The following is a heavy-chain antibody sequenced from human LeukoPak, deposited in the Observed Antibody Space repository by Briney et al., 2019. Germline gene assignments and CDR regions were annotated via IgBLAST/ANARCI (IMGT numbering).Heavy chain of an antibody. Sequence: SETLSLSCTVSGGSISSSSYYWGWIRQPPGKGLEWIGSIYYSGSTYYSPSLKSRVTISVDTSKNQFSLKLSSVTAADTAVYYCARLTYDSSGYFDYWGQGTLVTVSS. CDR3: ARLTYDSSGYFDY. CDR1: GGSISSSSYY. CDR2: IYYSGST. J-gene: IGHJ4*02. D-gene: IGHD3-22*01. V-gene: IGHV4-39*01.